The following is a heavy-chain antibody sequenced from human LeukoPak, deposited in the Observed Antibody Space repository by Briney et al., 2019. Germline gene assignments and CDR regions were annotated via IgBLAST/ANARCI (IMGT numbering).Heavy chain of an antibody. CDR2: IKQDGSKK. Sequence: GGSLRLSCVASGFPFSSYWMTWVRQAPGKGLEWVANIKQDGSKKSYVDSVKGRFTISRDNAKNSLYLQMNSLRAEDTAIYYCTRVGYIDEGIDFWGQGTLVTVSS. V-gene: IGHV3-7*04. D-gene: IGHD5-24*01. J-gene: IGHJ4*02. CDR3: TRVGYIDEGIDF. CDR1: GFPFSSYW.